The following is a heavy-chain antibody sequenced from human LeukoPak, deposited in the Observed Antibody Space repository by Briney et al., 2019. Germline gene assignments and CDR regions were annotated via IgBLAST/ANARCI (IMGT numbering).Heavy chain of an antibody. Sequence: PGGSLRLSCAPSGFSFSSHAMCWVRQAPGKGLEWVSSIDISGGSTYYADSVQGRFTISRDNSKNTLYLQMNSLRAEDTALYYCANEVRPNDYWGQGTLVTVSS. D-gene: IGHD1-1*01. CDR3: ANEVRPNDY. V-gene: IGHV3-23*01. CDR1: GFSFSSHA. CDR2: IDISGGST. J-gene: IGHJ4*02.